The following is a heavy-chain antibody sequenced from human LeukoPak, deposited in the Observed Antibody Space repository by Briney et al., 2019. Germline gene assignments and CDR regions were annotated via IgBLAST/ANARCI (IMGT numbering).Heavy chain of an antibody. J-gene: IGHJ4*02. CDR3: AKDPGEKLANSLGAVFD. V-gene: IGHV3-9*01. CDR2: ISWNSASV. CDR1: GFTFDDYG. D-gene: IGHD1-26*01. Sequence: GGSLRLSCEASGFTFDDYGMHWVRQAPGKGLEWVSTISWNSASVGYVDSVKGRFTISRDNSKNTLYLQMNSLRAEDTAVYYCAKDPGEKLANSLGAVFDWGQGTLVTVSS.